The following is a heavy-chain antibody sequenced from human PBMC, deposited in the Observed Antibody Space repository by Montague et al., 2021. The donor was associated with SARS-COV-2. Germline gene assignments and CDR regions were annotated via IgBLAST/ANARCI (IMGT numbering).Heavy chain of an antibody. CDR1: GGSMSGYY. CDR3: ARAQNICFIANCVNYFDL. CDR2: VHYTGST. Sequence: SETLSLTCEVSGGSMSGYYWTWIRQSPGKGLEWIGYVHYTGSTKYNPSLKTRVSMSLDASKNHFSLRLSAVTAADTARYYCARAQNICFIANCVNYFDLWGLGALVTGS. J-gene: IGHJ4*02. D-gene: IGHD2-15*01. V-gene: IGHV4-59*01.